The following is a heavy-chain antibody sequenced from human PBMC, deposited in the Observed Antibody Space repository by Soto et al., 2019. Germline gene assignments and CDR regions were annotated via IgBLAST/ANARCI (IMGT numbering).Heavy chain of an antibody. J-gene: IGHJ1*01. CDR3: ATPVVIPSHAEYFQH. V-gene: IGHV1-69*01. Sequence: QVQLVQSGAEVKKPGSSVKVSCKASGGTFSSYAISWVRQAPGQGLEWMGGIIPIFGTANYAQKFQGRVTITADESTSTAYMGLSSLRSEDTAVYYCATPVVIPSHAEYFQHWGQGTLVTVSS. CDR2: IIPIFGTA. D-gene: IGHD3-22*01. CDR1: GGTFSSYA.